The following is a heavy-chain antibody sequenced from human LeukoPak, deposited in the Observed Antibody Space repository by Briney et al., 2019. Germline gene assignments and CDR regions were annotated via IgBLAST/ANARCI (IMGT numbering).Heavy chain of an antibody. J-gene: IGHJ5*02. CDR1: GGTFSSYA. D-gene: IGHD3-9*01. Sequence: ASEKVSCKASGGTFSSYAISWVRQAPGQGLEWMGGIIPIFGTANYAQKFQGRVTITADESTSTAYMELSSLRSEDTAVYYCAREGGLRYFDTANWFDPWGQGTLVTVSS. V-gene: IGHV1-69*13. CDR2: IIPIFGTA. CDR3: AREGGLRYFDTANWFDP.